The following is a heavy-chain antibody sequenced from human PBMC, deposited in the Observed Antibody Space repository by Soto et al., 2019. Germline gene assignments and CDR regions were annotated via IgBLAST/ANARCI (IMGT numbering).Heavy chain of an antibody. J-gene: IGHJ4*02. V-gene: IGHV3-7*05. CDR3: ARDVDSGSTSH. CDR2: IKQDGSEK. D-gene: IGHD1-26*01. CDR1: GFTFSSYW. Sequence: EVQLVESGGGLVQPGGSLRLSCAASGFTFSSYWMSWVRQAPGKGLEWVANIKQDGSEKYYVDSVKGRVTISRDNAKNSLYLQMNSLRAEDTAVYYCARDVDSGSTSHWGQGTLVTVSS.